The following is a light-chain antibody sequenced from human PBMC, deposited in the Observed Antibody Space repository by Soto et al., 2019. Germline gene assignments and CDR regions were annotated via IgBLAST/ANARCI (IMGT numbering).Light chain of an antibody. J-gene: IGKJ1*01. CDR2: GAS. V-gene: IGKV3-20*01. CDR1: QSVTSTY. CDR3: HHYAST. Sequence: VLTQSPGTLSLSPGERATLSCRASQSVTSTYLAWYQQKPGQAPRLLTYGASSRATGVPDRFSGSGSGTDFTITISRLEPEDFAVYFCHHYASTFGQGTKVEIK.